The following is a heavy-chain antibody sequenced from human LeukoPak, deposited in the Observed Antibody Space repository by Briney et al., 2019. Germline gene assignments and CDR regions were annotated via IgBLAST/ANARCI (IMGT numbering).Heavy chain of an antibody. CDR1: GHIFTVDS. D-gene: IGHD2-15*01. J-gene: IGHJ3*01. CDR2: THLNGGGT. V-gene: IGHV1-2*02. CDR3: ATAQHCSGGTCHAWTDAFHV. Sequence: ASVTVSFTASGHIFTVDSIHWVRQAPGQGLEWMGWTHLNGGGTYRAQKFQDRVTMTKGTSIGTAYLELSTMTSDDTAVYYCATAQHCSGGTCHAWTDAFHVWGQGTMVTVSS.